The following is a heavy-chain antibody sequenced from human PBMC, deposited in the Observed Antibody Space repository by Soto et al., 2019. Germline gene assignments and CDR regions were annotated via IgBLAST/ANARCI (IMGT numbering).Heavy chain of an antibody. CDR1: GYSFTSYW. D-gene: IGHD3-22*01. J-gene: IGHJ5*02. Sequence: GESLKISCKGSGYSFTSYWISWVRQMPGKGLEWMGRIDPSDSYTNYSPSFQGHVTISADKSISTAYLQWSSLKASDTAMYYCARQLRSYYYDSSGYYSTNWFDPWCQGTLVTLSS. CDR3: ARQLRSYYYDSSGYYSTNWFDP. CDR2: IDPSDSYT. V-gene: IGHV5-10-1*01.